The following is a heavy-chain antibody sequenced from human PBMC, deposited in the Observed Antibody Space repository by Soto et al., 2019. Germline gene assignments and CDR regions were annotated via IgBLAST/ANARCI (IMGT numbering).Heavy chain of an antibody. CDR1: GFSLTTTRMG. V-gene: IGHV2-5*02. D-gene: IGHD3-10*01. CDR3: AHAGDFDPLSCDR. Sequence: QITLKESGPPLVRPAQTLTLTCAFSGFSLTTTRMGVAWIRQPPGKALEWLALIYWDDDKRYSPSLKNRLTVSKDTSTNRVVLTITNISPDDTGTYFCAHAGDFDPLSCDRWGPGTLVTVSS. CDR2: IYWDDDK. J-gene: IGHJ5*02.